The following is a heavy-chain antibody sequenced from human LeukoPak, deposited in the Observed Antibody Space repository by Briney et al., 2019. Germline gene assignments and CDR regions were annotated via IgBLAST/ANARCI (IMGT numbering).Heavy chain of an antibody. CDR3: ARGADSSGYYSIFYFDY. CDR2: IYYSGST. Sequence: SETLSLTCTVSGGSISSYYWNWIRQPPGEGLEWIGYIYYSGSTNYNPSLKSRVTISVDTSKNQFSLKLSSVTAADTAVHYCARGADSSGYYSIFYFDYWGQGTLVTVSS. J-gene: IGHJ4*02. V-gene: IGHV4-59*01. D-gene: IGHD3-22*01. CDR1: GGSISSYY.